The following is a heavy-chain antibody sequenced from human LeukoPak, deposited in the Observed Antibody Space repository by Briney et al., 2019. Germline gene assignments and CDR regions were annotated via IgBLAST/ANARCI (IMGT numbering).Heavy chain of an antibody. D-gene: IGHD3-22*01. Sequence: GGSLRLSCAASGFTFRRYAMSWVRQGPGKGLEWVSAISTGGTSTYYADSVKGRFTLSRDNSKNALYLQMNSLRAEDTAVYYCASFDSSGYFHYFDYWGQGTLVTVSS. J-gene: IGHJ4*02. V-gene: IGHV3-23*01. CDR3: ASFDSSGYFHYFDY. CDR2: ISTGGTST. CDR1: GFTFRRYA.